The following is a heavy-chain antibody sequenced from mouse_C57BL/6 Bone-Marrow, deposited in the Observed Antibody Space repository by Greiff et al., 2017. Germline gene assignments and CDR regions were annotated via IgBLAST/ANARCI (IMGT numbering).Heavy chain of an antibody. CDR3: ARDTLYAMDY. D-gene: IGHD5-1-1*01. CDR1: GYTFTNYW. Sequence: QVQLQQSGAELVRPGTSVKMSCKASGYTFTNYWIGWAKQRPGHGLEWIGDIYPGGGYTNYNEKFKGKATLTADKSSSTAYMQFSSLTSEDSAIYYCARDTLYAMDYWGQGTSDTVSS. CDR2: IYPGGGYT. V-gene: IGHV1-63*01. J-gene: IGHJ4*01.